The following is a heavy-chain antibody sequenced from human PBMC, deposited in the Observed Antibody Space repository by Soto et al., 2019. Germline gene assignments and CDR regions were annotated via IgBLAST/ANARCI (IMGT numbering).Heavy chain of an antibody. CDR2: IYWDDDK. D-gene: IGHD6-13*01. V-gene: IGHV2-5*02. CDR3: AHARYSSSWYDYYYGMDV. Sequence: QITLKESGPTLVKPTQTLTLTCTFSGFSLSTSGVGVGWIRQPPGKALEWLALIYWDDDKRYSPSLKSRITITKDTSKNQVVLTMTNMDPVDTATYYCAHARYSSSWYDYYYGMDVWGQGTTVTVSS. J-gene: IGHJ6*02. CDR1: GFSLSTSGVG.